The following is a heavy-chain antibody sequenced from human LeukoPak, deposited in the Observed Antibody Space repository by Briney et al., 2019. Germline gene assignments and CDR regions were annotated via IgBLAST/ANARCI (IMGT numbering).Heavy chain of an antibody. CDR3: ARQASDGYNPQWVDY. Sequence: GEPLHISWKGSGSRFISYWIGGARQLPGKGLEGMGIIYPGDSDTGYSPSFQGQVTISADKSISTAYLQWSSLKASDTAMYYCARQASDGYNPQWVDYWGQGTLVTVSS. J-gene: IGHJ4*02. CDR1: GSRFISYW. V-gene: IGHV5-51*01. CDR2: IYPGDSDT. D-gene: IGHD5-24*01.